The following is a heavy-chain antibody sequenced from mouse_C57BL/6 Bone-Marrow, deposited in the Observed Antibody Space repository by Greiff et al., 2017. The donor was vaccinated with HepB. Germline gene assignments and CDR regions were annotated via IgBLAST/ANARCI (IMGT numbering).Heavy chain of an antibody. CDR3: ARRVTTVPYYFDY. J-gene: IGHJ2*01. CDR1: GYTFTSYW. CDR2: IDPSDSET. D-gene: IGHD1-1*01. Sequence: QVQLQQPGAELVRPGSSVKLSCKASGYTFTSYWMHWVKQRPIQGLEWIGNIDPSDSETHYNQKFKDKATLTVDKSSSTAYMQLSSLTSEDSAVYYWARRVTTVPYYFDYWGQGTTLTVSS. V-gene: IGHV1-52*01.